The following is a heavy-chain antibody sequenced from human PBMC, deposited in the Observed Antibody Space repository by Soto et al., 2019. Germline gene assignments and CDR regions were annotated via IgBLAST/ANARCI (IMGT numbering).Heavy chain of an antibody. Sequence: QVQLVQSGAEVKKPGSSVKVSCKASGGTFSSYAISWVRQAPGQGLEWMGGIIPIFGTANYAQKFQGRVTIXXDXSXXTAYMELSSLRSEDTAVYYCAPWDSSGYYMDWFDPWGQGTLVTVSS. V-gene: IGHV1-69*12. CDR2: IIPIFGTA. J-gene: IGHJ5*02. CDR3: APWDSSGYYMDWFDP. D-gene: IGHD3-22*01. CDR1: GGTFSSYA.